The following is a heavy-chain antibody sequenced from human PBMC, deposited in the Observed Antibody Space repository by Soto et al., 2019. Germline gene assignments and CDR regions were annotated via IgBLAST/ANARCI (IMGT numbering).Heavy chain of an antibody. CDR2: IYHGGST. D-gene: IGHD2-15*01. CDR1: GASISGFY. Sequence: PSETLSLTCTVSGASISGFYWSWIRKSAGKGLEWIGSIYHGGSTYYNPSLKSRVTISVDTSKNQFSLKLSSVTAADTAVYYCARGYCSGGSCYRYWGQGSQVTVSS. CDR3: ARGYCSGGSCYRY. J-gene: IGHJ4*02. V-gene: IGHV4-59*05.